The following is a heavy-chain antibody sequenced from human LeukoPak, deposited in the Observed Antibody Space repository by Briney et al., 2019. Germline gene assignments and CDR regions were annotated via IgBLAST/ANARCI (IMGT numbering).Heavy chain of an antibody. CDR3: AKGGSDYDDHGYSFDY. CDR2: IKSRNDGGTT. D-gene: IGHD1-26*01. Sequence: GGSLRLSCAASGFTFRNAWMTWVRQAPGKGLEWVSRIKSRNDGGTTDYAAPVKGRFTISRDDSKNTVYLQMNSLRAEDTAVYYCAKGGSDYDDHGYSFDYWGQGALVTVSS. CDR1: GFTFRNAW. J-gene: IGHJ4*02. V-gene: IGHV3-15*01.